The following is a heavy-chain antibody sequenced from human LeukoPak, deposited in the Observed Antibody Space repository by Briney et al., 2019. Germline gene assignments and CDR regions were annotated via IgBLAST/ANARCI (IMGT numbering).Heavy chain of an antibody. CDR3: ARPRDGFRIFDY. CDR2: ISSSGSTI. V-gene: IGHV3-48*04. CDR1: GFTFSNYW. D-gene: IGHD5-24*01. J-gene: IGHJ4*02. Sequence: GGSLRLSCAASGFTFSNYWVHWVRQAPGKGLEWVSYISSSGSTIYYADSVKGRFTISRDNAKNSLYLQMNSLRAEDTAVYYCARPRDGFRIFDYWGQGTLVTVSS.